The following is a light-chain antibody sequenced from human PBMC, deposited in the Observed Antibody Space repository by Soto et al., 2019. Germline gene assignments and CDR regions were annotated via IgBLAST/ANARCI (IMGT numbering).Light chain of an antibody. CDR2: YDS. V-gene: IGLV3-21*04. J-gene: IGLJ2*01. CDR3: HVWDSGSDHVV. CDR1: NLGSKS. Sequence: SYVLTQPPSVSVAPGKTARITCGGHNLGSKSVHWYQQRPGQAPILVISYDSDRPSGIPERFSGSKSGSTATLTISRVEAGDEADYYCHVWDSGSDHVVFGRGTKVTVL.